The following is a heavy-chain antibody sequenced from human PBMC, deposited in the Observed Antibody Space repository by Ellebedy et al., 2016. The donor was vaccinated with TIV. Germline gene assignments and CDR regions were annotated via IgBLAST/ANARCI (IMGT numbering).Heavy chain of an antibody. J-gene: IGHJ4*02. D-gene: IGHD3-22*01. CDR1: GVSISCDY. Sequence: SETLSLTCAVSGVSISCDYWSWIRQPPGKGLQWIGYISSGGSTNYSPSLKSRDTMSMDTSKNQFSLRLTSVTAADTAVYYCARGPGDYSDSSGYYYNWGQGTLVTVSS. CDR3: ARGPGDYSDSSGYYYN. CDR2: ISSGGST. V-gene: IGHV4-59*12.